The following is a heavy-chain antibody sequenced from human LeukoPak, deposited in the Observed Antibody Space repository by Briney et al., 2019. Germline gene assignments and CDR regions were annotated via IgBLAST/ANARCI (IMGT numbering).Heavy chain of an antibody. CDR1: GGTFSSYA. Sequence: ASVKVSCKASGGTFSSYAISWVRQAPGQGLEWMGIINPSGGSTSYAQKFQGRVTMTRDMSTSTVYMELSSLRSEDTAVYYCASSSGYFFFDIWGQGTTVTVSS. D-gene: IGHD3-22*01. CDR2: INPSGGST. CDR3: ASSSGYFFFDI. V-gene: IGHV1-46*01. J-gene: IGHJ3*02.